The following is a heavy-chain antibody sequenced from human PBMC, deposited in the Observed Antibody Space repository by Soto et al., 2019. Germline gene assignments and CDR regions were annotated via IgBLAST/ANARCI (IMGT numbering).Heavy chain of an antibody. CDR1: GYTFTSYD. Sequence: QVQLVQSGAEVKKPGASVKVSCKASGYTFTSYDINWVRQATGQGLEWMGWMNPNSGNTGYAQKFKXXVXTXXNTALSTAYMDMSSLRSADTAVYYCAREVGSRIDYWGQGTLVAVSS. V-gene: IGHV1-8*01. CDR3: AREVGSRIDY. D-gene: IGHD6-13*01. J-gene: IGHJ4*02. CDR2: MNPNSGNT.